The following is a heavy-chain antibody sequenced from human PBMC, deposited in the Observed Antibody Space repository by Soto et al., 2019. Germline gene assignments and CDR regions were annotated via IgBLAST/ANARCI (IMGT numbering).Heavy chain of an antibody. CDR3: ARARHSSSPNYYYYGMDV. Sequence: AASVKVSCKASGYTFTGYYMHWVRQAPGQGLEWMGWINPNSGGTNYAQKFQGWVTMTRDTSISTAYMELSRLRSDDTAVFYCARARHSSSPNYYYYGMDVWGQGTTVTVSS. D-gene: IGHD6-6*01. CDR2: INPNSGGT. CDR1: GYTFTGYY. V-gene: IGHV1-2*04. J-gene: IGHJ6*02.